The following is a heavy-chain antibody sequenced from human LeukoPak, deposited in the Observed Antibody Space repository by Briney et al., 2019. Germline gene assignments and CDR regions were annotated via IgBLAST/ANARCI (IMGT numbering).Heavy chain of an antibody. J-gene: IGHJ5*02. CDR1: GGSISTSNYY. Sequence: SETLSLTCTVSGGSISTSNYYWGWIRQPPGKGLEWIGYISYTGSTNSNPPLKSRVTISVDTSKNQFSLRLTSVIAADTAVYYCARVAGPYYDSSGFDPWGQGTLVTVSS. CDR2: ISYTGST. D-gene: IGHD3-22*01. CDR3: ARVAGPYYDSSGFDP. V-gene: IGHV4-61*05.